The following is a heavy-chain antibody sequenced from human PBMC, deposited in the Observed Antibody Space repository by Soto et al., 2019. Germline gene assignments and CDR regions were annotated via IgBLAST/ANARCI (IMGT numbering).Heavy chain of an antibody. Sequence: GESLKISCKGSGYSFTSYWIGWVRQMPGKGLEWMGIIYPGDSDTRYSPSFQGQVTISADKSISTAYLQWSSLKASDTAMYYCVRRGSSSTPIDYYYYGMDVWGQGTTVTVSS. CDR2: IYPGDSDT. CDR3: VRRGSSSTPIDYYYYGMDV. V-gene: IGHV5-51*01. D-gene: IGHD6-13*01. CDR1: GYSFTSYW. J-gene: IGHJ6*02.